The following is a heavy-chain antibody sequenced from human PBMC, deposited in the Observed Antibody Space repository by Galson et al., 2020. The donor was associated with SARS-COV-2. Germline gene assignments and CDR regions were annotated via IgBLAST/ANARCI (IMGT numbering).Heavy chain of an antibody. J-gene: IGHJ4*02. CDR2: IKQDGSEK. CDR1: GFTFSSYW. Sequence: GGSLRLSCAASGFTFSSYWMSWVRQAPGKGLEWVANIKQDGSEKYYVDSVKGRFTISRDNAKNSLYLQMNSLRAEDTAVYYCARKDIKFWGGYPGYYFDCWGQGTLVTVAS. CDR3: ARKDIKFWGGYPGYYFDC. V-gene: IGHV3-7*03. D-gene: IGHD3-3*01.